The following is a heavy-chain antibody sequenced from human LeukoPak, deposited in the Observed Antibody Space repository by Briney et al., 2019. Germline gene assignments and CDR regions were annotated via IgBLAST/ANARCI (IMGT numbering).Heavy chain of an antibody. J-gene: IGHJ5*02. Sequence: PSETLSLTCTVSGGSISSYYWSWIRQPPGKGLEWIGEINHSGSTNYNPSLKSRVTISVDTSKNQFSLKLSSVTAADTAVYYCAVTLAAAGTFTDNWFDPWGQGTLVTVSS. D-gene: IGHD6-13*01. V-gene: IGHV4-34*01. CDR2: INHSGST. CDR1: GGSISSYY. CDR3: AVTLAAAGTFTDNWFDP.